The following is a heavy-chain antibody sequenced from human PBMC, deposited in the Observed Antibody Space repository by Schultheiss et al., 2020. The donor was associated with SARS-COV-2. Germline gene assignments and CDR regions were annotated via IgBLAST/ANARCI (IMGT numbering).Heavy chain of an antibody. V-gene: IGHV4-34*01. CDR2: INHSGST. CDR1: GGSISSYY. CDR3: ARVIKVSTHYYYYGMDV. Sequence: SETLSLTCAVYGGSISSYYWSWIRQPAGKGLEWIGEINHSGSTNYNPSLKSRVTISVDTSKNQFSLKLSSVTAADTAVYYCARVIKVSTHYYYYGMDVWGQGTTVTVSS. J-gene: IGHJ6*02.